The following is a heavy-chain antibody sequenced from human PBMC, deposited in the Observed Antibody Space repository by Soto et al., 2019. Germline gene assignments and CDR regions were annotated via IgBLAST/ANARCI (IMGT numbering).Heavy chain of an antibody. CDR3: AKDYYDSSGYYPPALLFDY. J-gene: IGHJ4*02. D-gene: IGHD3-22*01. Sequence: GASVKVSCKASGYTFTSYAMHWVRQAPGQRLEWMGWINAGNGNTKYSQKFQGRVTITRHTSASTAYMELSSLRSEDAAVYYCAKDYYDSSGYYPPALLFDYWGQGTLVTV. CDR2: INAGNGNT. V-gene: IGHV1-3*01. CDR1: GYTFTSYA.